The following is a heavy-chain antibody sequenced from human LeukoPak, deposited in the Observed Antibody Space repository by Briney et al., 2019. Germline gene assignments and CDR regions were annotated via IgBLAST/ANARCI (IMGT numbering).Heavy chain of an antibody. D-gene: IGHD6-6*01. CDR2: TSYDGSNK. Sequence: GGSLRLSCAASGFTFSSYSMRWVRQAPGKGLGRVAVTSYDGSNKYYADSVKGRFTISRDNSKNTLYLQRNSLRAEDTAVYYCAKWHCPRATSSHFDYWGQGTLVTVSS. CDR1: GFTFSSYS. J-gene: IGHJ4*02. CDR3: AKWHCPRATSSHFDY. V-gene: IGHV3-30*18.